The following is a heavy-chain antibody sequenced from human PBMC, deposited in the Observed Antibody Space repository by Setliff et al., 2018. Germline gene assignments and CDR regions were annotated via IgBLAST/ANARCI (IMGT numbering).Heavy chain of an antibody. CDR1: GFTFSSYS. V-gene: IGHV3-20*04. D-gene: IGHD6-19*01. Sequence: LRLSCAASGFTFSSYSMSWVRQAPGQGLEWVSGINWNGGRIGYGDSVKGLFTISRDNAKNSLYLKMNSLRVEDTALYYCAREGDSGWYGGGIDYWGQGTLVTVSS. J-gene: IGHJ4*02. CDR2: INWNGGRI. CDR3: AREGDSGWYGGGIDY.